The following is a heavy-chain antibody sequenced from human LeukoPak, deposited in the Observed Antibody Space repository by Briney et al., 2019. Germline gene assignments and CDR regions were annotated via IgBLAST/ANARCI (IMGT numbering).Heavy chain of an antibody. Sequence: ASVKVSCKASGYTFTSYGISWVRQAPGQGLEWMGWISAYNGNTNYAQKLQGRVTMTTDTSTSTAYMEPRSLRSDDTAVYYCARDLGGSYFRNWFDPWGQGTLVTVSS. CDR2: ISAYNGNT. CDR1: GYTFTSYG. J-gene: IGHJ5*02. CDR3: ARDLGGSYFRNWFDP. V-gene: IGHV1-18*01. D-gene: IGHD1-26*01.